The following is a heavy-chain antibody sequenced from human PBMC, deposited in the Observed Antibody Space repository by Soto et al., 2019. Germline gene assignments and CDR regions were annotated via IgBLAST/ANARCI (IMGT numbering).Heavy chain of an antibody. J-gene: IGHJ4*02. CDR1: DGSISRSTFY. D-gene: IGHD3-22*01. Sequence: QLQLQESGPGLVKPSETLSLTCTVSDGSISRSTFYWGWIRQPPGKGLEWIGSVHYTGSTYYNPSLKGRVTMSVDSSKNHRSLKVSSVTAADTAVYYCARHLYSGESSGYYGYWGQGALVTVSS. CDR2: VHYTGST. V-gene: IGHV4-39*01. CDR3: ARHLYSGESSGYYGY.